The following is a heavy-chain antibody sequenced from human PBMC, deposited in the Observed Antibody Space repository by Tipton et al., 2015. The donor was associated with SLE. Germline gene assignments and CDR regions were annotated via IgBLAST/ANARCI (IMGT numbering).Heavy chain of an antibody. J-gene: IGHJ6*03. D-gene: IGHD3-16*01. CDR1: GFTFSSYT. Sequence: SLRLSCAASGFTFSSYTIHWVRQAPGKGLEWMAVIWYDGRRTYYADSVKGRFTVSRDNSKNTLYLQMNTLRAGDSAIYYCARQGDRWVWDDYMDVWGKGPTVTGSS. CDR2: IWYDGRRT. CDR3: ARQGDRWVWDDYMDV. V-gene: IGHV3-33*01.